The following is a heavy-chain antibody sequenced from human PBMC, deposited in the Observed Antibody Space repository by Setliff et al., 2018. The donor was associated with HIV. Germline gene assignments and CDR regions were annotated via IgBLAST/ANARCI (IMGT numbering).Heavy chain of an antibody. CDR3: AKTTPSSIRSPYYYYMDV. V-gene: IGHV3-74*01. J-gene: IGHJ6*03. CDR1: GLTFSNYW. D-gene: IGHD6-13*01. CDR2: IDSDGSDT. Sequence: GGSLRLSCAASGLTFSNYWMHWVRQAPGKGLEWVSRIDSDGSDTNYADSVRGRFTISRDNAKNTVYLQLTSLRAEDTAVYYCAKTTPSSIRSPYYYYMDVWGKGTTVTVSS.